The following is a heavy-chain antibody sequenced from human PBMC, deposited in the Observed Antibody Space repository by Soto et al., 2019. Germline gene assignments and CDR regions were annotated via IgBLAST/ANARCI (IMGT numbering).Heavy chain of an antibody. V-gene: IGHV3-30*03. CDR1: TVTINVHG. CDR2: ISNDGRAQ. CDR3: ARDIWSGDYKWFDS. Sequence: VGSLRLSCTSSTVTINVHGIQWVRQAPGKGLEWVAFISNDGRAQYYADSVKGRFTISRDYSKNTVDLQMNSLRNEETAVYYCARDIWSGDYKWFDSWGPGTLVTVSS. D-gene: IGHD3-3*01. J-gene: IGHJ5*01.